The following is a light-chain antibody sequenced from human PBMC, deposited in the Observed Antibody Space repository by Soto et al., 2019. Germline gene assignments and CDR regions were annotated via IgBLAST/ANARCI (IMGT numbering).Light chain of an antibody. CDR3: CSYAGSSTSV. V-gene: IGLV2-23*01. Sequence: QSALTQPASVSGSPGQSITISCTGTGSDVGNYVFVSWYQQYPGKAPKLMIYEGSKRPSGVSNRFSGSKSGNTASLTISGLQAEDEADYYCCSYAGSSTSVFGTGTKLTVL. CDR2: EGS. CDR1: GSDVGNYVF. J-gene: IGLJ1*01.